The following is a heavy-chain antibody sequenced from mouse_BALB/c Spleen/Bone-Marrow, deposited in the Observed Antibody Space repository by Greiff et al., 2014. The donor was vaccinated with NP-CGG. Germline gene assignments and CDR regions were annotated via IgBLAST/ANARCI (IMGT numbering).Heavy chain of an antibody. J-gene: IGHJ4*01. CDR3: ARYRYDYYAMDY. CDR1: GFNIKDTY. Sequence: EVQLQQSGAELVKPGASVKLSCTASGFNIKDTYMHWVKQRPEQGLEWIGRIDPANGNTKYDPKFQGKATITADASSNTAYLQLSSLTSEDTAVYYCARYRYDYYAMDYWGQGTSVTVSS. V-gene: IGHV14-3*02. CDR2: IDPANGNT. D-gene: IGHD2-14*01.